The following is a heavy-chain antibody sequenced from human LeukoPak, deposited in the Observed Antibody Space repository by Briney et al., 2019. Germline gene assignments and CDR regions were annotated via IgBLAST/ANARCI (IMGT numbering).Heavy chain of an antibody. CDR3: ARGAQTVAAADNWFDP. CDR1: GFTFSTYS. D-gene: IGHD6-13*01. V-gene: IGHV3-21*01. J-gene: IGHJ5*02. Sequence: SGGSLRLSCAASGFTFSTYSMNWVRQAPGKGLEWVSFISTSSSYIYYADSVKGRFTISRDNARKSLYLQMNSLRAEDTAVYYCARGAQTVAAADNWFDPWGQGTLVTVSS. CDR2: ISTSSSYI.